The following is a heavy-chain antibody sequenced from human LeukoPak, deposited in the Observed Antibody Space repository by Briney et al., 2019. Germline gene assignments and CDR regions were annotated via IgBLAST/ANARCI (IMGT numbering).Heavy chain of an antibody. CDR2: IYYSGST. Sequence: SETLSLTCTVSGGSISRSIYHWGWFRQPPGKGLEWFGSIYYSGSTYYNPSLKSRVTISVDTSKNQFSLKLNSVTAADTAVYYCASLSGSYSRGYFDYWGQGTLVPVSS. J-gene: IGHJ4*02. CDR3: ASLSGSYSRGYFDY. D-gene: IGHD1-26*01. V-gene: IGHV4-39*01. CDR1: GGSISRSIYH.